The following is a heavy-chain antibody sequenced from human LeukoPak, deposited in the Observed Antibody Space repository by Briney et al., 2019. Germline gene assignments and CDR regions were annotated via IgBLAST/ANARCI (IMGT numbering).Heavy chain of an antibody. J-gene: IGHJ4*02. D-gene: IGHD2-2*01. CDR2: IYYSGST. V-gene: IGHV4-59*01. Sequence: SETLSLTCTVSGGSISSYYWSWIRQPPGKGLEWIRYIYYSGSTNYNPSLKSRVTISVDTSKNQFSLELSSVTAADTAVYYCARTSFYCSSTSCYQNYFDYWGQGTLVTVSS. CDR3: ARTSFYCSSTSCYQNYFDY. CDR1: GGSISSYY.